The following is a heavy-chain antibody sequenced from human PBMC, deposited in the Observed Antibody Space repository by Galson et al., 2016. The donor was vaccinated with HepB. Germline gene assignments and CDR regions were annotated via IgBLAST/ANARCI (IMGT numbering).Heavy chain of an antibody. J-gene: IGHJ6*02. Sequence: SLRLSCAASGFTFSNYAMTWVRQAPGKGLEWVAHISWNSGNIVYADSVKGRFAISRDKAKNSLYLQMNSLRVEDTALYYCVRDLYATPPSHGMDVWGQGTLVTVSS. CDR3: VRDLYATPPSHGMDV. CDR1: GFTFSNYA. D-gene: IGHD2/OR15-2a*01. V-gene: IGHV3-9*01. CDR2: ISWNSGNI.